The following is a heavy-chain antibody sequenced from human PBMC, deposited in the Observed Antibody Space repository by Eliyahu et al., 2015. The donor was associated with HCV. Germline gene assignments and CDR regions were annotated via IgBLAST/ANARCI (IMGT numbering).Heavy chain of an antibody. D-gene: IGHD1-14*01. CDR2: ISAYNGNT. J-gene: IGHJ4*02. CDR1: GYPFTSXG. Sequence: QVQLVQSGAEXKKPGAXVKVSCXASGYPFTSXGISWVRQAPGQGLEWMGWISAYNGNTNYAQKLQXRVTMTTDTSTSTAYMELRSLRSDDTAVYYCARARKLTPDYWGQGTLVTVSS. V-gene: IGHV1-18*01. CDR3: ARARKLTPDY.